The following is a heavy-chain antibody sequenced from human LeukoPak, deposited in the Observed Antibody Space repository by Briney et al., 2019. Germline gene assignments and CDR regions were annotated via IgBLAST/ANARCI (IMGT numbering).Heavy chain of an antibody. J-gene: IGHJ5*01. D-gene: IGHD5-12*01. Sequence: TSETLSLTCTVSGDSISISSYSWGWIRQPPGKGLEWIGSVYYGGTIYYNPPLNSRATISADTSKNQFSLQLNSVTAADTAFYYCARHDGRGGATIGAFDFWGQGSLVTVSS. CDR3: ARHDGRGGATIGAFDF. CDR1: GDSISISSYS. V-gene: IGHV4-39*01. CDR2: VYYGGTI.